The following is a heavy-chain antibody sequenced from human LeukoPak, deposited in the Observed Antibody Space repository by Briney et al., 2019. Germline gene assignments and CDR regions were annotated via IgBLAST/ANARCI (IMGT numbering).Heavy chain of an antibody. V-gene: IGHV3-7*01. Sequence: GGSLRLSCAASGFSFSNYWMTWVRQAPGKGLEWVASIKQDGGVKYYVESVKGRFTISRDNAKNSLYLQMDSLSAEDTAVYYCARWVAVNPYYYMDVWGKGTTATVSS. CDR3: ARWVAVNPYYYMDV. CDR2: IKQDGGVK. D-gene: IGHD6-19*01. CDR1: GFSFSNYW. J-gene: IGHJ6*03.